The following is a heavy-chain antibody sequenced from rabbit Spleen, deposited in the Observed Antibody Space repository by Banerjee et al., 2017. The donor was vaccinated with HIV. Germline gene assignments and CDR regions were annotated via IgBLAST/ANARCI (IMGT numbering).Heavy chain of an antibody. Sequence: QSLEESGGALVTPGGTLTLTCTASGFTLSSYWLCWVRQAPGKGLEWIACIYTGSGSTYYASWANDRFTISKASSTTVTLQMTSLTAADTATYFCARGQDSVNNGGNAFKLWGPGTLVTVS. CDR1: GFTLSSYW. V-gene: IGHV1S40*01. J-gene: IGHJ4*01. D-gene: IGHD6-1*01. CDR2: IYTGSGST. CDR3: ARGQDSVNNGGNAFKL.